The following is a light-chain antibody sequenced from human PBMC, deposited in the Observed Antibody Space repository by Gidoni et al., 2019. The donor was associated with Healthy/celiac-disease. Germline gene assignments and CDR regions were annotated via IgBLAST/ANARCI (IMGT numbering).Light chain of an antibody. Sequence: EIVFTQSPATLSLSLGERATLSCRASQSVSSYLAWYQQKPGQAPRLLIYAASNPATGIPARFSGSGSGTDFTLTISSLEPEDFAVYYCQQRSNWPPWTFGQGTKVEIK. J-gene: IGKJ1*01. V-gene: IGKV3-11*01. CDR3: QQRSNWPPWT. CDR2: AAS. CDR1: QSVSSY.